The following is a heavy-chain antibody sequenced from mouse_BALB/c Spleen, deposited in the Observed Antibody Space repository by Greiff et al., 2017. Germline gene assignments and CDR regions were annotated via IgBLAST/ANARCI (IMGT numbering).Heavy chain of an antibody. Sequence: EVQLVESGGGLVKPGGSLKLSCAASGFTFSSYAMSWVRQTPEKRLEWVASISSGGSTYYPDSVKGRFTISRDNARNILYLQMSSLRSEDTAMYYCARGYGFAYWGQGTLVTVSA. J-gene: IGHJ3*01. CDR2: ISSGGST. CDR1: GFTFSSYA. D-gene: IGHD1-1*02. CDR3: ARGYGFAY. V-gene: IGHV5-6-5*01.